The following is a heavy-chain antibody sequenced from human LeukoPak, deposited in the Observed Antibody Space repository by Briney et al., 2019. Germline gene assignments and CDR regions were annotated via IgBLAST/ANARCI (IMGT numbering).Heavy chain of an antibody. Sequence: SETLSLTCTVSGGSISSGSYYWNWIRQPAGKGLEWIGRIYTSGSTNYNPSLKSRVTISVDTSKNQFSLKLSSVTAADTAVYYCARGPQRAAGFKEYYFDYWGQGTLVTVSS. V-gene: IGHV4-61*02. J-gene: IGHJ4*02. D-gene: IGHD6-13*01. CDR3: ARGPQRAAGFKEYYFDY. CDR2: IYTSGST. CDR1: GGSISSGSYY.